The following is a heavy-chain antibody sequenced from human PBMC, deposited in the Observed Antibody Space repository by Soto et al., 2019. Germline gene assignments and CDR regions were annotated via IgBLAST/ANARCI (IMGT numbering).Heavy chain of an antibody. CDR3: TTDGVRWHSGMIAQENERDY. CDR2: INSKTDGGTT. CDR1: GFAFNNAW. J-gene: IGHJ4*02. Sequence: EVHLVESGGGLVQPGRSLRLSCAASGFAFNNAWMSWVRQAPGKGLEWVGRINSKTDGGTTDYAAPVKGRVTISRDDSKNTLYLQMNSLKTEDTSVYYCTTDGVRWHSGMIAQENERDYWGQCTLVTVSS. D-gene: IGHD2-21*01. V-gene: IGHV3-15*05.